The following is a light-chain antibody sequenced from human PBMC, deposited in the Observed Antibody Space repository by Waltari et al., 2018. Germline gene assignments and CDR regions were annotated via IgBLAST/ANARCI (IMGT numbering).Light chain of an antibody. CDR2: EDI. J-gene: IGLJ1*01. Sequence: HSALTQPASVSGSPGQSIPIPCTGTSSDVRRYHLVARYQQHPGNPPKIMIYEDIKRPSGASNRFSGSKSANTASLTISGLQAEDEADYYCFSYAGSGIYVFGTGTKVTV. CDR1: SSDVRRYHL. V-gene: IGLV2-23*01. CDR3: FSYAGSGIYV.